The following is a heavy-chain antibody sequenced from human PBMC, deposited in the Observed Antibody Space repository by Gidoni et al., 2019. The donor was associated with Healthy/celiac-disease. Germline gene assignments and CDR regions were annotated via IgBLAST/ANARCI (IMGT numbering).Heavy chain of an antibody. CDR1: GFTFSSYT. D-gene: IGHD2-8*01. CDR3: ARDRSMGIDY. CDR2: ISSSSSYI. Sequence: EVQLVESGGGLVKPGGSLRLSCAASGFTFSSYTMNWVRQAPGKGLEWVSSISSSSSYIYYADSVKGRFTISRDNAKKSLYLQMNSLRAEDTAVYYCARDRSMGIDYWGQGTLVTVSS. V-gene: IGHV3-21*01. J-gene: IGHJ4*02.